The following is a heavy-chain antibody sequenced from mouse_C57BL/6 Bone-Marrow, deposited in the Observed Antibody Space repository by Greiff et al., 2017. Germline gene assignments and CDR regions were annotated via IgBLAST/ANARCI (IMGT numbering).Heavy chain of an antibody. V-gene: IGHV1-76*01. J-gene: IGHJ3*01. CDR1: GYTFTDYY. D-gene: IGHD2-1*01. CDR3: ARGIYYCAY. Sequence: VQLQQSGAELVRPGASVKLSCTASGYTFTDYYINWVKQRPGQGLEWIARIYPGSGNTYYNEKFKGKATLTAEKSSSTAYMQLSCLTSEDSAVYFCARGIYYCAYWGPGTLVTVSA. CDR2: IYPGSGNT.